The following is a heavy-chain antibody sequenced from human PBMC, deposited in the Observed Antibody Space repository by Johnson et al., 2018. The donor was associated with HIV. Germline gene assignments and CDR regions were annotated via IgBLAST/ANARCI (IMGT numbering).Heavy chain of an antibody. CDR1: GFTVSNNY. Sequence: QVQLVESGGGLVQPGGSLSLSCAASGFTVSNNYINWVRQAPGKGLEWVAVISYDGSNKHFAESVQGRFTVSRDNSKNILYLEMNSLRAEDTALYYCARGRYYYDSSGSDAFDIWGQGTMVTVSS. CDR3: ARGRYYYDSSGSDAFDI. CDR2: ISYDGSNK. D-gene: IGHD3-22*01. V-gene: IGHV3-30-3*01. J-gene: IGHJ3*02.